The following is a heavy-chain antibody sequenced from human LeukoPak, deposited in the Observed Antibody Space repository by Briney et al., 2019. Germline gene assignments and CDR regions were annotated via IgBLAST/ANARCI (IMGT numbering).Heavy chain of an antibody. CDR3: ARSAYYYDSSGHDY. D-gene: IGHD3-22*01. CDR2: IYYSGST. CDR1: GGSISSSSYY. Sequence: PSETLSLTCTVSGGSISSSSYYWGWIRQPPGKGLEWIGSIYYSGSTYYNPSLKSRVTISVDTSKNQFSLKLSSVTAADTAVYYCARSAYYYDSSGHDYRGQGTLVTVSS. J-gene: IGHJ4*02. V-gene: IGHV4-39*01.